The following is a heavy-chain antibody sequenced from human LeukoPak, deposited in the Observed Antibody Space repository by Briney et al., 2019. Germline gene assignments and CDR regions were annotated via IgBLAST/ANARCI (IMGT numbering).Heavy chain of an antibody. V-gene: IGHV3-33*01. D-gene: IGHD2-21*02. CDR1: GFTFSSYG. J-gene: IGHJ4*02. CDR3: ARAYVVVTAPDY. Sequence: GGSLRLSCAPSGFTFSSYGMHWVRQAPGKGVEWVAVIWYDGSNKYYTDSVKGRFTISRDNSKNTLYLQMNSLRAEDTAVYYCARAYVVVTAPDYWGQGTLVTVSS. CDR2: IWYDGSNK.